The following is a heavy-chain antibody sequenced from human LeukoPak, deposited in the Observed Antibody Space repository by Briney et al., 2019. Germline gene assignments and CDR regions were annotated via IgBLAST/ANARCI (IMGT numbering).Heavy chain of an antibody. V-gene: IGHV1-69*01. CDR1: GGTFSSYA. CDR3: ARVNGPYYYGSGSYSRSYYFDY. J-gene: IGHJ4*02. CDR2: IIPIFGTA. Sequence: ASVKVSCKASGGTFSSYAISWVRQAPGQGLEWMGGIIPIFGTANYAQKVQGRGTVTADESTSTAYMGLSSQRSEDTAVYYCARVNGPYYYGSGSYSRSYYFDYWGQGTLVTVSS. D-gene: IGHD3-10*01.